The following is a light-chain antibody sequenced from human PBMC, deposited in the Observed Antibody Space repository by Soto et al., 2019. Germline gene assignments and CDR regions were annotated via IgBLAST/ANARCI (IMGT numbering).Light chain of an antibody. CDR1: QSLVYSDGNTY. J-gene: IGKJ2*01. CDR2: EVS. V-gene: IGKV2-30*01. CDR3: MQGSHWPYT. Sequence: DVVLTQSPLSLPVTLGQPASISCSSSQSLVYSDGNTYLSWFQQRPGQSPRRLIYEVSNRDSGVPDRFSGSGSGTDFTLRISRVEAEDVTIYYCMQGSHWPYTFGQGTKLEIK.